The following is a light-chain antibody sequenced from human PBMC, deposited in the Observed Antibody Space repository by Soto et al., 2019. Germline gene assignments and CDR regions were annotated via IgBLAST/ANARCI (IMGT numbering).Light chain of an antibody. CDR2: SYN. Sequence: QSALTQPPSTSGTPGQRVTISCSVSSSNIGGEAVNWYQQLPGTAPKLLIYSYNQRPSGVPDRFSGSKSGTSASLAINGLQSEDEADYICAAWDDSLNGYVFGTGTKVTVL. CDR1: SSNIGGEA. J-gene: IGLJ1*01. V-gene: IGLV1-44*01. CDR3: AAWDDSLNGYV.